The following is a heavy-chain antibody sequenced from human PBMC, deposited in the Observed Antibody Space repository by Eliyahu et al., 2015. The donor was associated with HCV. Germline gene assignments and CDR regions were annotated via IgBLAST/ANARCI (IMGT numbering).Heavy chain of an antibody. J-gene: IGHJ5*02. CDR3: ASGGGGTAVAGTGGWFDP. V-gene: IGHV4-59*01. D-gene: IGHD6-19*01. CDR1: GGSITTXY. CDR2: IHYSGST. Sequence: QVQLQESGPGLVKPSETLSLTCTXSGGSITTXYWSWLRQPPGKGLEWIGYIHYSGSTNYNPSLKSRVTISVDTSKNQFSLNLTFVTAADTAVYYCASGGGGTAVAGTGGWFDPWGQGTLVTVSS.